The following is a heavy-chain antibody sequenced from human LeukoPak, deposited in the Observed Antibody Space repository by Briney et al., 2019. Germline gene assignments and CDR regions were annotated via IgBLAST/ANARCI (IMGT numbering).Heavy chain of an antibody. Sequence: GGSLRLSCAASGFTFSNYAIHCVRQAPGKGLEWVASIRFNGNFYADYVKGRFTISRDNSKSTVSLQMDTLRTEDTALYYCARENWDFDFWGQGTLVTVSS. CDR1: GFTFSNYA. J-gene: IGHJ4*02. CDR2: IRFNGN. D-gene: IGHD7-27*01. CDR3: ARENWDFDF. V-gene: IGHV3-30*02.